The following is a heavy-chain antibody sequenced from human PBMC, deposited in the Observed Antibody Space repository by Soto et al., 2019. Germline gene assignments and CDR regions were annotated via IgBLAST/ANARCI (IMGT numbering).Heavy chain of an antibody. V-gene: IGHV4-61*01. CDR2: IYYSGST. Sequence: SETLSLTCTVSGGSVSSGSYYWIWIRHPPGKGLEWIGYIYYSGSTNYNPSLKSRVTISVDTSKNQFSLKLSSVTAADTAVYYCARGSTVGDAFDIWGQGTMVTVSS. D-gene: IGHD4-17*01. CDR1: GGSVSSGSYY. CDR3: ARGSTVGDAFDI. J-gene: IGHJ3*02.